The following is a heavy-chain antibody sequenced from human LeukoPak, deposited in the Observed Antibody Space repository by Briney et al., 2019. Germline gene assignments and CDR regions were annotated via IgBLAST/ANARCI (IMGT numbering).Heavy chain of an antibody. CDR2: INSGSTNI. CDR3: ATGYSSSSGRVDY. CDR1: GFPFSSYT. V-gene: IGHV3-21*01. Sequence: GGSLILSCAASGFPFSSYTMNWVRQAPGEGLEWVSGINSGSTNIYYADSLKGRFTISRDNAKSSLYLQMDSLRAEDTAMYYCATGYSSSSGRVDYWGQGTLVTVSS. D-gene: IGHD6-6*01. J-gene: IGHJ4*02.